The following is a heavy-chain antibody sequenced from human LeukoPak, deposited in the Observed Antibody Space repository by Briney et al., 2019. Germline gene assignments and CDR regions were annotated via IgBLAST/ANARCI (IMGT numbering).Heavy chain of an antibody. CDR1: GGTFSSYA. J-gene: IGHJ3*02. D-gene: IGHD3-22*01. CDR3: ARGDYYDSPRRAFDI. CDR2: IIPIFGTA. V-gene: IGHV1-69*05. Sequence: SVKVSCKASGGTFSSYAISWVRQAPGQGLGWMGGIIPIFGTANYAQKFQGRVTITTDESTSTAYMELSSLRSEDTAVYYCARGDYYDSPRRAFDIWGQGTMVTVSS.